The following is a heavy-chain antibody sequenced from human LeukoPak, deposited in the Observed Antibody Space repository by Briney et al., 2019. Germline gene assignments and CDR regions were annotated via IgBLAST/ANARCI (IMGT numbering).Heavy chain of an antibody. Sequence: SETLSLTCSVTGGSISSSYWSWIRQPPGKGLEWIGNIAYRGRSSYNPSLRSRLTISIDTPKTQFSLKLRSVTAADTAVYDCARETGFFGGGYYAFYYIDVWGEGTTVIVSS. CDR1: GGSISSSY. CDR2: IAYRGRS. J-gene: IGHJ6*03. CDR3: ARETGFFGGGYYAFYYIDV. D-gene: IGHD3-3*01. V-gene: IGHV4-59*01.